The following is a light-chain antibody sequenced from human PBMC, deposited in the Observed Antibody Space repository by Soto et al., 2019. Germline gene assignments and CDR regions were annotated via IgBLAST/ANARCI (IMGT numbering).Light chain of an antibody. CDR1: QSVSNY. V-gene: IGKV3-11*01. CDR2: GSS. Sequence: EIVVTQSPGTLSLSPGERVTLSCRASQSVSNYLVWYQHKPGQAPRLLISGSSDRATGLPPRFRGSGSETDFTHTLSILKAGDRVLYRSLRGREWPDRFSQGTRLEI. CDR3: LRGREWPDR. J-gene: IGKJ5*01.